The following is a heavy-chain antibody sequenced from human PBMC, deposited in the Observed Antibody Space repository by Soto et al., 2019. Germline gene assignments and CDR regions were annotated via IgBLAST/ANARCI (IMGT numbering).Heavy chain of an antibody. V-gene: IGHV1-69*08. D-gene: IGHD2-15*01. CDR2: IIPIVGVA. CDR3: AREYCSGGVCYDY. CDR1: GDTFNTYT. Sequence: QVQLVQSGAEVKMPGSSVRVSCKASGDTFNTYTLFWVRQAPGHGLEWVGRIIPIVGVAHYAQKLQGRVTITADKSTRTAYMELSSLISEDTAVYYCAREYCSGGVCYDYWGQATLVTVSS. J-gene: IGHJ4*02.